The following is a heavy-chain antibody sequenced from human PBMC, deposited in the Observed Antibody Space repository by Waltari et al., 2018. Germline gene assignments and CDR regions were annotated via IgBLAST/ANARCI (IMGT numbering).Heavy chain of an antibody. V-gene: IGHV4-39*01. D-gene: IGHD3-3*01. CDR2: IHYTDST. CDR3: ASERSGYYMTSFYYDMDV. CDR1: GGPISSSSYL. J-gene: IGHJ6*03. Sequence: QLQLQESGPGLVKPSETLSLICTVSGGPISSSSYLWGWIRQPPGKGMEWIGSIHYTDSTVYNPSLKSRVTISVDTSKNQFSLKLSSVTAADTAVYYCASERSGYYMTSFYYDMDVWGKGTTVTVSS.